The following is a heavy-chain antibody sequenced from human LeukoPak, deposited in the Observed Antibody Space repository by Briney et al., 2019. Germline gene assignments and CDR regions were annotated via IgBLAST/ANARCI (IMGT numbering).Heavy chain of an antibody. V-gene: IGHV3-30*04. Sequence: GRSLRLSCAASGFTFSSYAMHWVRQAPGKGLEWVAVISYDGSNKYYADSVKGRFTISRDNSKNTLYLQMNSLRAEDTAVYYCSRNSGRFDYWGQGTLVTVSS. CDR1: GFTFSSYA. D-gene: IGHD6-25*01. CDR2: ISYDGSNK. CDR3: SRNSGRFDY. J-gene: IGHJ4*02.